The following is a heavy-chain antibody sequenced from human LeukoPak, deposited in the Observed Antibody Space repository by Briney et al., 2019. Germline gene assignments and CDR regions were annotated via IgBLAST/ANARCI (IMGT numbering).Heavy chain of an antibody. V-gene: IGHV3-9*01. CDR3: ARDQYDTWSRRGNFDS. CDR2: ISWNSGSI. Sequence: QPGRSLRLSCAASGFTFDDYAMHWVRQAPGKGLEWVSGISWNSGSIGYADSVKGRFTISRDNTKNSLYLQMNSLRVEDTAVFYCARDQYDTWSRRGNFDSWGQGTLVIVSS. CDR1: GFTFDDYA. J-gene: IGHJ4*02. D-gene: IGHD3-3*01.